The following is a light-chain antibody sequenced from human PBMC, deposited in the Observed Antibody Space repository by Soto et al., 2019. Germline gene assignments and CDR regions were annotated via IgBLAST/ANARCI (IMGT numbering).Light chain of an antibody. V-gene: IGKV3-15*01. CDR1: QSVSTN. CDR2: GAS. J-gene: IGKJ1*01. CDR3: QQYHNWPRT. Sequence: EIVMTQSPATLSVSPGGRATLSCRASQSVSTNLAWYPQKPAQAPRLHIFGASTRATAIPARFSGSGSGTEFTLTISSLQSEDFALYYCQQYHNWPRTFGRGTKVEIK.